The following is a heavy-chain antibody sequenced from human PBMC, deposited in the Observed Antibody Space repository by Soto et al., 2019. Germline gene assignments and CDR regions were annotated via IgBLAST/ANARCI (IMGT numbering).Heavy chain of an antibody. CDR1: GFTFSSYS. V-gene: IGHV3-21*01. Sequence: GGSLRLSCAASGFTFSSYSMNWVRQAPGKGLEWVSSISSSSSYIYYADSVKGRFTISRDNAKNSLYLQMNSLRAEDTAVYYCARGPGVVITYHLDYWGQGTLVTVSS. CDR2: ISSSSSYI. J-gene: IGHJ4*02. CDR3: ARGPGVVITYHLDY. D-gene: IGHD3-22*01.